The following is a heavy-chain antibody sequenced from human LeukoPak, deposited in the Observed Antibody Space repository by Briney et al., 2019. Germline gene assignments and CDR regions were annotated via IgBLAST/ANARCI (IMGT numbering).Heavy chain of an antibody. D-gene: IGHD4-17*01. CDR3: ARVWATVVGMDV. CDR2: INPSGGST. CDR1: GYTFTSYY. Sequence: GASVKVSCKASGYTFTSYYMHWVRQAPGQGLEWMGIINPSGGSTSYAQKFQGRVTMTRDTSTSTVYMELSSPRSEDTAVYYCARVWATVVGMDVWGQGTTVTVSS. V-gene: IGHV1-46*01. J-gene: IGHJ6*02.